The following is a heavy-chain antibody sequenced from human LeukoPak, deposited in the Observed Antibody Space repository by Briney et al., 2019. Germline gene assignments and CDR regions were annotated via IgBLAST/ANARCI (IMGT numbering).Heavy chain of an antibody. CDR2: TYCRTKWYN. D-gene: IGHD2-21*02. V-gene: IGHV6-1*01. CDR3: ARDPTYCGGDCCAPGPYFDY. Sequence: SQTLSLTCAISGDSVSGNSAAWNWIRQSPSRGLEWLGRTYCRTKWYNDYAVSVKSRITINPDTSKNQFSLQLNSLTPEDTAVYYCARDPTYCGGDCCAPGPYFDYWGQGTLVTVSS. CDR1: GDSVSGNSAA. J-gene: IGHJ4*02.